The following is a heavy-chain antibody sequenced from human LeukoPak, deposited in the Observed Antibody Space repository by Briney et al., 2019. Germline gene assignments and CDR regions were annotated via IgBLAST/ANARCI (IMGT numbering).Heavy chain of an antibody. Sequence: GGSLRLSCAASGFTFSDSAVHWARQASGKGLEWVGRIRSKANSYATAYAASVKGRFTISRDDSKNTAYLQMNSLRAEDTAVYYCAKTYTYCGGDCYQPFDYWGQGTLVTVSS. J-gene: IGHJ4*02. D-gene: IGHD2-21*02. CDR3: AKTYTYCGGDCYQPFDY. V-gene: IGHV3-73*01. CDR1: GFTFSDSA. CDR2: IRSKANSYAT.